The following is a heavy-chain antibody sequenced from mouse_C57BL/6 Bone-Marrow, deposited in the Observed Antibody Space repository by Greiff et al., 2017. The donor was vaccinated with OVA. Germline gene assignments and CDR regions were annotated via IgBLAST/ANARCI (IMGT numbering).Heavy chain of an antibody. J-gene: IGHJ3*01. V-gene: IGHV1-55*01. CDR2: IYPGSGST. CDR3: AMPAAYYDYWFAY. CDR1: GYTFTSYW. D-gene: IGHD2-4*01. Sequence: VQLQQPGAELVKPGASVKMSCKASGYTFTSYWITWVKQRPGQGLEWIGDIYPGSGSTNYNEKFKSKATLTVDTSSSTAYMQLSSLTSEDSAVYYCAMPAAYYDYWFAYWGQGTLVTVSA.